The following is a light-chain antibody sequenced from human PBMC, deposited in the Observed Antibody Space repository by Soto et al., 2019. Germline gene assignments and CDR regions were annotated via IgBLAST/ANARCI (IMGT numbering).Light chain of an antibody. CDR2: DVS. CDR3: SSYTSSSTVV. V-gene: IGLV2-14*01. Sequence: QSVLTQPACVSGSPGQSITISCTGTSSDVGGYNYVSWYQQHPGKAPKLMIYDVSNRPSGVSNRFSGSKSGNTASLTISGLQAEDEADYYCSSYTSSSTVVFGGGTKLTV. CDR1: SSDVGGYNY. J-gene: IGLJ2*01.